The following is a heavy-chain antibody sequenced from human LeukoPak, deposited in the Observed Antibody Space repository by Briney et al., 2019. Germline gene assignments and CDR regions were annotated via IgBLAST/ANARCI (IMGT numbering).Heavy chain of an antibody. Sequence: ASVKVSCKASGYTFTGYYMHWVRQAPGQGLEWMGWINPNSGGTNYAQKFQGWVTMTRDTSISTAYMELSRLRSDDTAVYYCARETGGDSPDAFDIWGQGTMVTVSS. J-gene: IGHJ3*02. V-gene: IGHV1-2*04. D-gene: IGHD2-21*02. CDR3: ARETGGDSPDAFDI. CDR2: INPNSGGT. CDR1: GYTFTGYY.